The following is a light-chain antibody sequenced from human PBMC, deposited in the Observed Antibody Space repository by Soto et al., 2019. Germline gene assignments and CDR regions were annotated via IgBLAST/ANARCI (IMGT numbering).Light chain of an antibody. V-gene: IGLV2-14*01. CDR3: SSYTSSSTPVV. Sequence: QSALTQPASVSGSPGQSITISCTGTSSDVGGYNYVSWYQQHPGKAPKLMIYDVSNRPSGVSNRFSGSKSGNTASLTISGLQDEDDADYYCSSYTSSSTPVVFGGGTKVTVL. CDR2: DVS. J-gene: IGLJ2*01. CDR1: SSDVGGYNY.